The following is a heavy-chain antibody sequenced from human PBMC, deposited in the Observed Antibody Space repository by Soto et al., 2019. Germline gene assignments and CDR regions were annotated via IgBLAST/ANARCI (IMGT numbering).Heavy chain of an antibody. CDR1: GYTFTNYW. CDR2: TYPGDSDT. Sequence: GESLKISCKGSGYTFTNYWIGWVRQMPGKGLEWMGITYPGDSDTKYSPSFQGQVTISADKSITTTYLRWTSLKASDTAIYYCAASIFYYGMDVWGQGTTVTVSS. V-gene: IGHV5-51*01. CDR3: AASIFYYGMDV. J-gene: IGHJ6*02.